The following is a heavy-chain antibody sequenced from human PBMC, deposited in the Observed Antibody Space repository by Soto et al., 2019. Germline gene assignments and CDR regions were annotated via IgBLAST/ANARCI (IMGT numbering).Heavy chain of an antibody. CDR3: AHRPSSTYSDIFTGYYLDAFDI. V-gene: IGHV2-5*02. Sequence: SGPTLVNPTQTLTLTCTFSGFSLSTSGVGVAWIRQPPGKALEWLALIYWDDDKRYSPSLKSRLTITKDTSKNQVVLTMTNMDPVDTATYYCAHRPSSTYSDIFTGYYLDAFDIWGPGTMVTVSS. J-gene: IGHJ3*02. CDR1: GFSLSTSGVG. CDR2: IYWDDDK. D-gene: IGHD3-9*01.